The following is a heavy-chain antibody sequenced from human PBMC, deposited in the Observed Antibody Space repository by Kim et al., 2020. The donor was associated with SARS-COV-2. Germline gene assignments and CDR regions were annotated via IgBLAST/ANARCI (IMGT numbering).Heavy chain of an antibody. V-gene: IGHV3-23*03. J-gene: IGHJ4*02. CDR2: IYSGGSRT. Sequence: GGSLRLSCAASGFTFSTYAMNWVRQAPGKGLEWVSVIYSGGSRTDYADSVKGRFSISRDDSKNTLYLQMNSLRVEDTAVYYCAKGRVRGVTDADYWGPGTLVTVSS. D-gene: IGHD3-10*01. CDR1: GFTFSTYA. CDR3: AKGRVRGVTDADY.